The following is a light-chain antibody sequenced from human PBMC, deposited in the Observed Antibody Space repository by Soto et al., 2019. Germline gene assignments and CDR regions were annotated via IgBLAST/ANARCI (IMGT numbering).Light chain of an antibody. CDR1: QSISTW. V-gene: IGKV1-5*03. Sequence: DIQMTQSPSTLSVSVGDRVTITCRASQSISTWLAWYQQKPGKAPNLLIYKASTLQSGVPSRFSGSGSGTEFTLTISSLQPDDFATYSCQQYSAYPYTFGQGTKVDIK. CDR3: QQYSAYPYT. CDR2: KAS. J-gene: IGKJ2*01.